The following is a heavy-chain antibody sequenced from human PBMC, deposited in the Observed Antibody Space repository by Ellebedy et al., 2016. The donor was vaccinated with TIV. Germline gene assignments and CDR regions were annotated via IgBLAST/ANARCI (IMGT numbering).Heavy chain of an antibody. CDR2: RYHFGTT. D-gene: IGHD3-10*01. J-gene: IGHJ4*02. CDR3: ARADVRGAKFYFDL. CDR1: GASVSSANW. Sequence: MPGGSLRLSCTVSGASVSSANWWNWIRQSPGTGLEWIGERYHFGTTNYNPSLRGRVTISVDKSNNQFSLKLSSVTAADTAVYYCARADVRGAKFYFDLWGQGTLVTVSS. V-gene: IGHV4-4*02.